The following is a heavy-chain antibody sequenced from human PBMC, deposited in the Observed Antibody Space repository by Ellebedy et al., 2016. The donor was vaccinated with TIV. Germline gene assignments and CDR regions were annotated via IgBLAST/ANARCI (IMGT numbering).Heavy chain of an antibody. V-gene: IGHV3-33*01. CDR3: ARKMTTVTTDYFDY. CDR1: GFTFSSYG. J-gene: IGHJ4*02. Sequence: GGSLRLSXAASGFTFSSYGMHWVRQAPGKGLEWVAVIWYDGSNKYYADSVKGQFTISRDNSKNTLYLQMNSLRAEDTAVYYCARKMTTVTTDYFDYWGQGTLVTVSS. CDR2: IWYDGSNK. D-gene: IGHD4-17*01.